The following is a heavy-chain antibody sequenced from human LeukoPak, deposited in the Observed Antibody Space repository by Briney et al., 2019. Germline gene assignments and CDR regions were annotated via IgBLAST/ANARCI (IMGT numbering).Heavy chain of an antibody. CDR1: GFTFSSYG. CDR2: ISGSGGST. V-gene: IGHV3-23*01. D-gene: IGHD2-15*01. CDR3: ARMVVAANYNWFDP. Sequence: GGTLRLSCAASGFTFSSYGMSWVRQAPGKGLEWVSAISGSGGSTYYADSVKGRFTISRDNAKNSLYLQMNSLRAEDTAVYYCARMVVAANYNWFDPWGQGTLVTVSS. J-gene: IGHJ5*02.